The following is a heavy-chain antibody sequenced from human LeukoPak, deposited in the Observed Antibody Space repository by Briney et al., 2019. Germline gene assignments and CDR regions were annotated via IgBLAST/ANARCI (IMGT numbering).Heavy chain of an antibody. D-gene: IGHD6-13*01. Sequence: SVKVSCKASGGTFSSYAISWVRQAPGQGLEWMGRIIPILGIANYAQKFQGRVTITADKSTSTAYTELSSLRSEDTAVYYCASAAAGLYYFDYWGQGTLVTVSS. CDR2: IIPILGIA. V-gene: IGHV1-69*04. CDR1: GGTFSSYA. J-gene: IGHJ4*02. CDR3: ASAAAGLYYFDY.